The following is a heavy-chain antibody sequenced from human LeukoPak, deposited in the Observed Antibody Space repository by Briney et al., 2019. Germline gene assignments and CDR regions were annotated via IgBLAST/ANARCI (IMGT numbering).Heavy chain of an antibody. J-gene: IGHJ3*02. Sequence: GGSLRLSCAASKFTFSSYSMNWVRQALGKGLEWVSSITSSSTYIYYADSVKGRFTISRDNAKNSLYLQMNSLRAEDTAVYYCAGDYEGNLAFDIWGQGTMVTVSS. CDR3: AGDYEGNLAFDI. CDR1: KFTFSSYS. V-gene: IGHV3-21*01. CDR2: ITSSSTYI. D-gene: IGHD4-23*01.